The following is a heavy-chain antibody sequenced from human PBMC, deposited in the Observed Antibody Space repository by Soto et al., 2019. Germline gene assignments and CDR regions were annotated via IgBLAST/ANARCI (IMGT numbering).Heavy chain of an antibody. CDR1: GYTFTGYY. CDR2: INPNSGGT. V-gene: IGHV1-2*02. D-gene: IGHD2-15*01. J-gene: IGHJ4*02. CDR3: ARDLAKGGGSAGFDY. Sequence: ASVKVSCKASGYTFTGYYIHWVRQAPGQGLEWMGWINPNSGGTKYPQKFQGRVTMTRDTSIRTVYMSLTGLKSDDTAVYFCARDLAKGGGSAGFDYWGQGTLVTVSS.